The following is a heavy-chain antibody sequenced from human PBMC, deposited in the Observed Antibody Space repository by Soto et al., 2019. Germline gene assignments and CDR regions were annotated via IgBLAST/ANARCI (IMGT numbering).Heavy chain of an antibody. Sequence: GGSLRLSCAASGFTFTNYGMTWVRQAPGKGLEWVSVISGRIDNTYYADSVKGRFTISRDNSRNTLYLQMDSLTVADTAIYYCAKLVVQKVDAPDYNYMDVWGKGTAVTVSS. CDR1: GFTFTNYG. CDR3: AKLVVQKVDAPDYNYMDV. V-gene: IGHV3-23*01. J-gene: IGHJ6*03. CDR2: ISGRIDNT. D-gene: IGHD2-21*01.